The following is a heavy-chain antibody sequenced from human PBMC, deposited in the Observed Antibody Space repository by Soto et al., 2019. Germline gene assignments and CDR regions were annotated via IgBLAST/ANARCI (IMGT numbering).Heavy chain of an antibody. CDR2: INSDGSST. CDR3: ARDRSARYYFDY. CDR1: GFTFSSYS. Sequence: GGSLRLSCAASGFTFSSYSMNWVRQAPGKGLEWVSCINSDGSSTCYADSVKGRFTISRDNAKNTLYLQMNSLRAEDTAVYYCARDRSARYYFDYWGQGTLVTVSS. V-gene: IGHV3-74*01. J-gene: IGHJ4*02.